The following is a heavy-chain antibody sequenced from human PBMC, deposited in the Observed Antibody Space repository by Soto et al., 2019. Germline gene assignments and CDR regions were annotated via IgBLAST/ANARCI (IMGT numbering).Heavy chain of an antibody. V-gene: IGHV3-48*03. CDR2: ISDGGTI. CDR1: GFTFSSYE. D-gene: IGHD2-8*02. Sequence: GGSLRLSCAASGFTFSSYEINWVRQPPGKGLEWVSHISDGGTIYYADSVKGRFTISRDNAQNSLFLQMNSLRAEDTAVYYCARSTGSHRPFDYWGQGTLVTVSS. J-gene: IGHJ4*02. CDR3: ARSTGSHRPFDY.